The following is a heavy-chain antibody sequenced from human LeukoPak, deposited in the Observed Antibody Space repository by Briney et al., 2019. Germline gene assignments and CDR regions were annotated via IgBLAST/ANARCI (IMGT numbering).Heavy chain of an antibody. CDR1: GYTFTSYD. Sequence: GASVKVSCKASGYTFTSYDINWVRLATGQGLEWMGWMNPNSGNTGYAQKFQGRVTMTRNTSISTAYMELSSLRSEDTAVYYCARGFPTGDRAGVDYWGQGTLVTVSS. CDR2: MNPNSGNT. D-gene: IGHD7-27*01. CDR3: ARGFPTGDRAGVDY. V-gene: IGHV1-8*01. J-gene: IGHJ4*02.